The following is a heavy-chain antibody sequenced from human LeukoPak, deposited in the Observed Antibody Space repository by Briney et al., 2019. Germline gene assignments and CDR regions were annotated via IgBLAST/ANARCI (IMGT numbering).Heavy chain of an antibody. J-gene: IGHJ4*02. CDR1: GGSISSSTSGWGWY. CDR2: IYSGST. D-gene: IGHD6-19*01. CDR3: AQLVAGTHFDY. V-gene: IGHV4-39*07. Sequence: SETLSLTCTVSGGSISSSTSGWGWYWGWIRQPPGKGLEWIGSIYSGSTYYNPSLKGRVTISVDTSKNQFSMNLNSVTAADTAVYYCAQLVAGTHFDYWGQGTLVTVSS.